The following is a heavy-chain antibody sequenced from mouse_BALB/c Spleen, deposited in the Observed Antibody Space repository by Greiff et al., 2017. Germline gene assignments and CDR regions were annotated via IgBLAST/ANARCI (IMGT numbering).Heavy chain of an antibody. J-gene: IGHJ2*01. Sequence: EVHLVESGPGLVKPSQSLSLTCTVTGYSITSDYAWNWIRQFPGNKLEWMGYISYSGSTSYNPSLKSRISITRDTSKNQFFLQLNSVTTEDTATYYCARGAGTCYFDYWGQGTTLTVSS. V-gene: IGHV3-2*02. D-gene: IGHD4-1*01. CDR2: ISYSGST. CDR1: GYSITSDYA. CDR3: ARGAGTCYFDY.